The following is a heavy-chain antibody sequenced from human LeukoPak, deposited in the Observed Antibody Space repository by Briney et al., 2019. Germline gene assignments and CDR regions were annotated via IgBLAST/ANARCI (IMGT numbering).Heavy chain of an antibody. CDR1: GFTVSSNY. D-gene: IGHD3-9*01. CDR3: AAGVLRYFDWTTTPLDY. Sequence: PGGSLRLSCAASGFTVSSNYMSWVRQAPGKGLEWVSVIYSGGSTYYADSVKGRFTISRDNSKNTLYLQMNSLRAEDTAVYYCAAGVLRYFDWTTTPLDYWGQGTLVTVSS. V-gene: IGHV3-53*01. CDR2: IYSGGST. J-gene: IGHJ4*02.